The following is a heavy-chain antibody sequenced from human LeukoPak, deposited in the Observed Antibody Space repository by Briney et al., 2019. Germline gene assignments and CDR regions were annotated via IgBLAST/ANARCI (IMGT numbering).Heavy chain of an antibody. CDR1: GGSISSSSYY. J-gene: IGHJ6*01. CDR3: ARGPAPPTAYDFWSGYFAYGMDV. D-gene: IGHD3-3*01. CDR2: IYYSGST. V-gene: IGHV4-39*07. Sequence: PSETLSLTCTVSGGSISSSSYYWGWIRQPPGKGLEWIGSIYYSGSTYYNPSLKSRVTISVDTSKNQFSLKLSSVTAADTAVYYCARGPAPPTAYDFWSGYFAYGMDVWGQGTTVTVSS.